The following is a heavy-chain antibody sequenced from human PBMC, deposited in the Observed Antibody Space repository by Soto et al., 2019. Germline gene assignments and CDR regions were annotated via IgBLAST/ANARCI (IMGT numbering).Heavy chain of an antibody. V-gene: IGHV2-26*01. CDR2: IFSNDEK. Sequence: SRPTLVNTTESLTLPCPVSGFSLSTDRLGVLWIRQPPGKALEWLAHIFSNDEKSYSTSLKSRLTISKDTSKSQVVLTMTNMDPVDTATYYCARILRGSGWTQYYYYGMDVWGQGNTVTVS. J-gene: IGHJ6*02. CDR1: GFSLSTDRLG. CDR3: ARILRGSGWTQYYYYGMDV. D-gene: IGHD6-19*01.